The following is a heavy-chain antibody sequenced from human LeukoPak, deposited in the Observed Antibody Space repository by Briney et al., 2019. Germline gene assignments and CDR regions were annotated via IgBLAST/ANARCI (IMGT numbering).Heavy chain of an antibody. CDR2: ISAYNGNT. J-gene: IGHJ5*02. Sequence: GASVKVSCKASGYTFTSYGISWVRQAPGQGLEWMGWISAYNGNTNYAQKLQGRVTMTTDTSTSTAYMELRSLRSDDTAVYYCARDHPDYYDSSDNRNWFDPWGQGTLVTVSS. V-gene: IGHV1-18*01. D-gene: IGHD3-22*01. CDR3: ARDHPDYYDSSDNRNWFDP. CDR1: GYTFTSYG.